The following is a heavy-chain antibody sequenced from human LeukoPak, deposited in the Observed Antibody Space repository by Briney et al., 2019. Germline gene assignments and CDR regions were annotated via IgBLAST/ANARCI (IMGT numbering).Heavy chain of an antibody. V-gene: IGHV3-21*01. CDR3: ARGGEEYQLLYNYYYYYMDV. D-gene: IGHD2-2*02. J-gene: IGHJ6*03. CDR2: ISSSSSYI. CDR1: GFTFSSYS. Sequence: VGSLRLSCAASGFTFSSYSMNWIRQAPGKGLERVSSISSSSSYIYYAYSVKGRFTISRDNAKNSLYLQMNSLRAEDTAVYYCARGGEEYQLLYNYYYYYMDVWGKGTTVTVSS.